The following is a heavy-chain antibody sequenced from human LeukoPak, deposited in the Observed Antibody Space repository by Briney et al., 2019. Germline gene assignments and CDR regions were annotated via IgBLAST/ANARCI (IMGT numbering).Heavy chain of an antibody. Sequence: SETLSLTCTVSGGSISSSSYYWGWIRQPPGKGLEWIGSIYYSGSTYYNPSLKSRVTISVDTSKNQFSLKLNSVTAADTAEYYCARVQVGQGGAFDYWGQGTLVTVSS. CDR2: IYYSGST. CDR1: GGSISSSSYY. V-gene: IGHV4-39*01. CDR3: ARVQVGQGGAFDY. D-gene: IGHD3-10*01. J-gene: IGHJ4*02.